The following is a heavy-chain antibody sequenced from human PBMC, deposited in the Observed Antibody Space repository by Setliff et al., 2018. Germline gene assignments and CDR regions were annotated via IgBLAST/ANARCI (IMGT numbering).Heavy chain of an antibody. Sequence: ASVKVSCKVSGYTLTELSMHWVRQAPGKGLEWMGGFDPEDGETIYAQKFQGRVTMTEDTSTDTAYMELSSLRSDDTAMYYCARAVGYCSGGSCYKGDDYWGQGTLVTVSS. J-gene: IGHJ4*02. CDR3: ARAVGYCSGGSCYKGDDY. V-gene: IGHV1-24*01. CDR1: GYTLTELS. CDR2: FDPEDGET. D-gene: IGHD2-15*01.